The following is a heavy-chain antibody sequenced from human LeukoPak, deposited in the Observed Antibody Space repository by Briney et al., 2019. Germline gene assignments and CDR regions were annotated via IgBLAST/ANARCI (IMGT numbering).Heavy chain of an antibody. CDR1: GFTFSSYG. Sequence: GGTLRHSCAASGFTFSSYGMSWVRQAPGKGLEWVSAIGGSGGSTYYADSVKGRFTISRDNSKNTLYLQMNSLRAEDTAVYYCAKSRIVVVPAALDYWGQGTLVTVSS. D-gene: IGHD2-2*01. J-gene: IGHJ4*02. V-gene: IGHV3-23*01. CDR2: IGGSGGST. CDR3: AKSRIVVVPAALDY.